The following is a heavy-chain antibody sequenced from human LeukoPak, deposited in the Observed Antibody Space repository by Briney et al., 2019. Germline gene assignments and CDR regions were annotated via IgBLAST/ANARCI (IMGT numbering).Heavy chain of an antibody. V-gene: IGHV4-39*07. CDR3: ARDGEIIVVAGGPAGWYFDL. D-gene: IGHD2-21*01. CDR2: IYYSGST. Sequence: PSETLSLTCTVSGGSISSSSYYWGWIRQPPGKGLEWIGSIYYSGSTYYNPSLKSRVTISVDTSKNQFSLKLSSVTAADTAVYYCARDGEIIVVAGGPAGWYFDLWGRGTLVTVSS. CDR1: GGSISSSSYY. J-gene: IGHJ2*01.